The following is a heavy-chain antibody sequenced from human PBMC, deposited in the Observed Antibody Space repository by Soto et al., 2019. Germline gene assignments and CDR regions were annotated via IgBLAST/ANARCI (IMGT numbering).Heavy chain of an antibody. J-gene: IGHJ1*01. CDR3: ATDAPAAATTTYWGGP. D-gene: IGHD2-15*01. CDR1: GYTFTGYY. Sequence: ASVKFSCTSSGYTFTGYYMHWVRQAPGQGLEWMGWINPNSGGTNYAQKFQGRVTMTRDTSISTAYMELSRLRSDDTAVYYCATDAPAAATTTYWGGPWGQGTVFTV. CDR2: INPNSGGT. V-gene: IGHV1-2*02.